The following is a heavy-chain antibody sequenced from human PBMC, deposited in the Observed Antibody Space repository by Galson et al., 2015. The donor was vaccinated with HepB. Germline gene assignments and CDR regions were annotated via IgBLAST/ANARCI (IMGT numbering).Heavy chain of an antibody. CDR2: IWYDGSNK. CDR1: GFTFSSYG. Sequence: SLRLSCAASGFTFSSYGMHWVRQAPGKGLEWVAVIWYDGSNKYYADSVKGRFTISRDNSKNTLYLQMNSPRAEDTAVYYCARRELGIGGGAFDIWGQGTMVTVSS. CDR3: ARRELGIGGGAFDI. V-gene: IGHV3-33*01. D-gene: IGHD1-26*01. J-gene: IGHJ3*02.